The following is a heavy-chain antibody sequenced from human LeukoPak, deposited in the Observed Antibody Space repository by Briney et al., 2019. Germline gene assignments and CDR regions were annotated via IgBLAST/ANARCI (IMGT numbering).Heavy chain of an antibody. V-gene: IGHV3-21*01. J-gene: IGHJ3*02. D-gene: IGHD2-2*01. CDR1: GFTFSSYS. Sequence: PGGSLRLSCAASGFTFSSYSMNWVRQAPGKGLEWVSSISSSSSYIYYADSVKGRFTIPRDNAKNSLYLQMNSLRAEDTAVYYCARGFCSSTSCYAFDIWGQGTMVTVSS. CDR3: ARGFCSSTSCYAFDI. CDR2: ISSSSSYI.